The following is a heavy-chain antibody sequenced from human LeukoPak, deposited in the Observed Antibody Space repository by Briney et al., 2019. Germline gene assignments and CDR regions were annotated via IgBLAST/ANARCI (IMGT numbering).Heavy chain of an antibody. Sequence: PSETLSLTCAVYGGSFSGYYWSWIRQPPGKGLEWMGYIYSSGSTKYNPSLNSRVSMSVDTSKSHFSLRLRSVTAADTAVYYCARHLDWKGITFDSWGQGLLVTVSS. V-gene: IGHV4-59*08. D-gene: IGHD3/OR15-3a*01. J-gene: IGHJ4*02. CDR2: IYSSGST. CDR3: ARHLDWKGITFDS. CDR1: GGSFSGYY.